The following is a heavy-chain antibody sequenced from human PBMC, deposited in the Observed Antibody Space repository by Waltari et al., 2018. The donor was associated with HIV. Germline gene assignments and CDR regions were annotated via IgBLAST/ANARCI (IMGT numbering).Heavy chain of an antibody. Sequence: QVQLVESGGGVVQPGGSLRLSCAASGFTFSSYGMHWVRQAQGKGLEGVAFIRDDGSNKYYADSVKGRFTISRVNSKNTLYLQMNSLRAEDTAVYYCAKDSTVTGAFDIWGQGTMVTVSS. V-gene: IGHV3-30*02. CDR1: GFTFSSYG. CDR3: AKDSTVTGAFDI. CDR2: IRDDGSNK. D-gene: IGHD4-17*01. J-gene: IGHJ3*02.